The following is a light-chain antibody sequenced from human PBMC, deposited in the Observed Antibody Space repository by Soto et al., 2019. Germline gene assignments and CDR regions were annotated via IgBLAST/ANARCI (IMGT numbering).Light chain of an antibody. CDR1: QIVGGDT. CDR3: QQYHWAPDT. Sequence: EIVLTQSPGTQSLSPGERATLSCRASQIVGGDTLAWFQQRPGQAPRLVIYGASNRAAGVPDRFSGSGSGTDFTLTVSRLEPEDFAVYYCQQYHWAPDTFGQGTRLEIK. CDR2: GAS. J-gene: IGKJ5*01. V-gene: IGKV3-20*01.